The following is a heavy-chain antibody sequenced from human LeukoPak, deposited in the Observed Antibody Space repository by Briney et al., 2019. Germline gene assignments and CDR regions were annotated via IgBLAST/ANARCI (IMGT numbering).Heavy chain of an antibody. D-gene: IGHD2-15*01. CDR2: IYHSGNT. CDR3: VRSPVRGYYFDF. CDR1: GDSISSDTYS. J-gene: IGHJ4*02. Sequence: TSETPSLTCTVSGDSISSDTYSWHWIRQHPGKGLEWIGYIYHSGNTYYNPSLKSRVTISVDTSKRQFFLNLNSVTAADTAIYHCVRSPVRGYYFDFWGQGALVTVPS. V-gene: IGHV4-31*03.